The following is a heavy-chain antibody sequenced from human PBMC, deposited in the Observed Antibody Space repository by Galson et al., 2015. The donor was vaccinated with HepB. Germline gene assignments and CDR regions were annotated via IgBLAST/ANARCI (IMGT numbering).Heavy chain of an antibody. V-gene: IGHV3-53*01. CDR3: TSLTGYDAFDI. Sequence: SLRLSCAASGFTVSSNYMSWVRQAPGKGLEWVSVIYSGSSTYYADSVKGRFTISRDNSKNTLYLQMNSLRAEDTAVYYCTSLTGYDAFDIWGQGTMVTVSS. J-gene: IGHJ3*02. CDR1: GFTVSSNY. CDR2: IYSGSST. D-gene: IGHD7-27*01.